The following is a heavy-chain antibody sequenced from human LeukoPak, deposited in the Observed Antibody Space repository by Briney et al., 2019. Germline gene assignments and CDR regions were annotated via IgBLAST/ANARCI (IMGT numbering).Heavy chain of an antibody. Sequence: PGGSLRLSCAASGFTFSSYAMSWVRQAPGKGLEWVSAISGSGGSTYYADSVKGRFTISRDNSKNTLYLQMNSLRAEDTAVYYCAKDRGGYSSSWYVMFLDYWGQGTLVTVSS. CDR3: AKDRGGYSSSWYVMFLDY. V-gene: IGHV3-23*01. CDR2: ISGSGGST. D-gene: IGHD6-13*01. J-gene: IGHJ4*02. CDR1: GFTFSSYA.